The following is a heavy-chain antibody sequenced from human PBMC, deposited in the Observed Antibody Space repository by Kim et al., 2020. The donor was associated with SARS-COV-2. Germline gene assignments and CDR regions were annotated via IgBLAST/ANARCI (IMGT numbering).Heavy chain of an antibody. CDR2: RGGT. CDR3: ARDDGV. V-gene: IGHV4-39*07. J-gene: IGHJ3*01. Sequence: RGGTYYTPSLKSRVTIPVDTAKNQFSLKLSSVTAADTAMYYCARDDGVWGQGTMVTVSS.